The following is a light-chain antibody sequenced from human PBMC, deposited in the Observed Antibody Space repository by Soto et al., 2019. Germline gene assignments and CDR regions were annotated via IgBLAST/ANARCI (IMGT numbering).Light chain of an antibody. CDR3: QQSYSPPPIS. Sequence: QITPSPLSLSASVGEKIIITCRASRDVGSDVSWYQQKPGQAPKLVIYAASNLYTGVPSRFSGRRSGTEFTLTIRGLQPEDFTTYYCQQSYSPPPISFGQGTRLEIK. V-gene: IGKV1-39*01. CDR1: RDVGSD. CDR2: AAS. J-gene: IGKJ5*01.